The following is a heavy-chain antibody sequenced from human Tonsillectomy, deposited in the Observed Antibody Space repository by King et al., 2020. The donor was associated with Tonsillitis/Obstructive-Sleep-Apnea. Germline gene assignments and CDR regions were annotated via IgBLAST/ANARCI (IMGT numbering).Heavy chain of an antibody. Sequence: DVQLVEAGGGLVQPGGSLRLSCAASGFTFSSYEMNWVRQAPGKGLEWVSYISSSGSTIYYADSVKGRFTISRDNAKNSLYLQMNSLRADDTAVYYCARELRFLEWYYYYYGMDVWGQGTTVTVSS. CDR2: ISSSGSTI. D-gene: IGHD3-3*01. CDR3: ARELRFLEWYYYYYGMDV. V-gene: IGHV3-48*03. CDR1: GFTFSSYE. J-gene: IGHJ6*02.